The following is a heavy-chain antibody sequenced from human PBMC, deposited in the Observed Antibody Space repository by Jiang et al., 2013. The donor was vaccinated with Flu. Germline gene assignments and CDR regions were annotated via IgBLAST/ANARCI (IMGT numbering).Heavy chain of an antibody. CDR1: GYSFTNYW. CDR2: IYPGDSDT. V-gene: IGHV5-51*01. CDR3: AGGHLGGYDSSGHLLDAFDI. D-gene: IGHD3-22*01. J-gene: IGHJ3*02. Sequence: GAEVKKPGESLKISCKGSGYSFTNYWIGWVRQMPGKGLEWMGIIYPGDSDTRYSPSFQGQVTISADKSISTTYLQWSSLKASDTAMYFCAGGHLGGYDSSGHLLDAFDIWAKGHWSPSL.